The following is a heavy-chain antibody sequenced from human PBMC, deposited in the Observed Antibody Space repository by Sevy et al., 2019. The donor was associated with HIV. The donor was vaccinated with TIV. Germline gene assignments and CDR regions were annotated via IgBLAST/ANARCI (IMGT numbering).Heavy chain of an antibody. D-gene: IGHD3-3*01. V-gene: IGHV1-8*01. CDR3: ARGHGFLEWLAYYYYYGMDV. CDR1: GYTFTSYD. CDR2: MNPNSGNT. J-gene: IGHJ6*02. Sequence: ASVKVSCKASGYTFTSYDINWVRQATGQGLEWMGWMNPNSGNTGYAQKFQGRVTMTRNTSISTAYMELSSLRFEDTAVYYCARGHGFLEWLAYYYYYGMDVWGQGTTVTVSS.